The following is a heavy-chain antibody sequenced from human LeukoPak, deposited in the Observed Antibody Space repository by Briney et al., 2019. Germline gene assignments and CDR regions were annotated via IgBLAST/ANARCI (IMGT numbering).Heavy chain of an antibody. V-gene: IGHV4-30-4*01. J-gene: IGHJ3*02. CDR1: GGSISSGDYY. CDR2: IYYSGST. Sequence: SQTLSLTCTVSGGSISSGDYYWSWIRQPPGKGLEWIGYIYYSGSTYYNPSLKSRVTISVDTSKNQFSLKLSSATAADTAVYYCAREWVGATPSAFDIWGQGTMVTVSS. CDR3: AREWVGATPSAFDI. D-gene: IGHD1-26*01.